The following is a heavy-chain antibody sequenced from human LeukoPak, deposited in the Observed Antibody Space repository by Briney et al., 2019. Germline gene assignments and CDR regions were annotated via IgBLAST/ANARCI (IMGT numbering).Heavy chain of an antibody. CDR2: INSDGSST. D-gene: IGHD7-27*01. CDR1: GFTFSTYW. CDR3: ASATGDNDAFDI. Sequence: TGGSLRLSCAASGFTFSTYWMNWVRQAPGKGLVWVSRINSDGSSTSYADSVKGRFTISRDNAKNTLYLQMNSLRAEDTAVYYCASATGDNDAFDIWGQGTMVTVSS. J-gene: IGHJ3*02. V-gene: IGHV3-74*01.